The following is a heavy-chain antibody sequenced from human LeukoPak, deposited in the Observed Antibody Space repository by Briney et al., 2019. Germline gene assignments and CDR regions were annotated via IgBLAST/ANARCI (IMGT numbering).Heavy chain of an antibody. Sequence: PGGSLRVSCAASGFTFSSYGMHWVRQAPGKGLERVAVISYDGSNKYYADSVKGRFTISRDNSKNTLYLQMNSLRAEDTAVYYCAKDKTLYGYCHYWGQGTLVTVSS. V-gene: IGHV3-30*18. J-gene: IGHJ4*02. CDR1: GFTFSSYG. CDR3: AKDKTLYGYCHY. D-gene: IGHD2-2*02. CDR2: ISYDGSNK.